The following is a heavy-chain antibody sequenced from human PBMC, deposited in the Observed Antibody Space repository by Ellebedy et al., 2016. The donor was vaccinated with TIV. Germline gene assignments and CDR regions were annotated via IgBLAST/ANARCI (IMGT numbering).Heavy chain of an antibody. CDR3: AKDRSGSYDF. CDR2: INPTSGAT. D-gene: IGHD1-26*01. V-gene: IGHV1-2*02. Sequence: AASVKVSCKASGYTFTSYSIHWVRQAPGQGLEWMGFINPTSGATFYSQKFQGRVTLPRETSINTGYMELTRLTSDDTAVYYCAKDRSGSYDFWGQGTLVSVSS. CDR1: GYTFTSYS. J-gene: IGHJ4*02.